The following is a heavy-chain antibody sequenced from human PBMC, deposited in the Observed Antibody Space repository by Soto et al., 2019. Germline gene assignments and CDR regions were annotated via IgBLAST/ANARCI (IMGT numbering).Heavy chain of an antibody. CDR1: GASIRSGGFS. CDR2: MYHGGAT. CDR3: AREHYDSSGSVGIDV. D-gene: IGHD3-22*01. V-gene: IGHV4-30-2*01. Sequence: QLLLQESGSGLVKPSQTLSLTCAVSGASIRSGGFSWTWIRQPPGKGLEWIGYMYHGGATYYNPSLESRATISADMSSHRFSLKVRSVTAADTAVYFCAREHYDSSGSVGIDVWGQGTTVIVSS. J-gene: IGHJ6*02.